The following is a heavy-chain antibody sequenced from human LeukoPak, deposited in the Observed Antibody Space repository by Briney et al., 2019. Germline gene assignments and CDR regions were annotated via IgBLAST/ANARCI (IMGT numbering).Heavy chain of an antibody. CDR2: IYYSGST. CDR3: AAYYYGSPYYFDY. D-gene: IGHD3-10*01. Sequence: SETLSLTCTVSGGSISSSSYYWGWIRQPPGKGLEWIGSIYYSGSTYYNPSLKSRVTISVDTSKNQFSLKLSSVTAADTAVYYCAAYYYGSPYYFDYWGQGALVTVSS. V-gene: IGHV4-39*07. CDR1: GGSISSSSYY. J-gene: IGHJ4*02.